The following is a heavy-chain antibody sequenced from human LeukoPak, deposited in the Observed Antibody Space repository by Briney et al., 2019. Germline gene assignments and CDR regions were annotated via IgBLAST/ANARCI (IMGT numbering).Heavy chain of an antibody. V-gene: IGHV3-64*01. CDR3: ARAGSGSYSYYEFDY. D-gene: IGHD1-26*01. J-gene: IGHJ4*02. CDR2: ISSNGGST. CDR1: GFTFSSYA. Sequence: PGGSLRLSCAAPGFTFSSYAMHWVRQAPGKGLEYVSAISSNGGSTYYANSVKGRFTISRDNSKNTLYLQMGSLRAEDMAVYYCARAGSGSYSYYEFDYWGQGTLVTVSS.